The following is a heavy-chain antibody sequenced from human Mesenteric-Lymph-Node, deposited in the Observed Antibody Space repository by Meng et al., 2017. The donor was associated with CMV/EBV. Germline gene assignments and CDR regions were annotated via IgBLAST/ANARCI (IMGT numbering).Heavy chain of an antibody. Sequence: SETLSLTCIVSGGSISSYYWSWIRQPPGKGLEWIGYISYSGSTNYNPSLKSRVTISVDTSKNQFSLKLSSVTAADTAVYYCARPFIAAAPGQGMDVWGQGTTVTVSS. CDR3: ARPFIAAAPGQGMDV. CDR2: ISYSGST. J-gene: IGHJ6*02. V-gene: IGHV4-59*12. D-gene: IGHD6-13*01. CDR1: GGSISSYY.